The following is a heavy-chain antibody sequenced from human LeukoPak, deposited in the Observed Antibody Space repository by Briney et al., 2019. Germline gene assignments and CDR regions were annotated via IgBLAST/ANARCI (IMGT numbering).Heavy chain of an antibody. CDR3: ARVHCSSTSCLDDP. CDR1: GGSISSGGYY. V-gene: IGHV4-31*03. CDR2: IYYSGST. Sequence: PSQTLSLTCTVSGGSISSGGYYWSWIRQHPGKGLEWIGYIYYSGSTYYNPSLKSRVTISVDTSKNQFSLKLSSVTAADTAVYYCARVHCSSTSCLDDPWGQGTLVTVSS. D-gene: IGHD2-2*01. J-gene: IGHJ5*02.